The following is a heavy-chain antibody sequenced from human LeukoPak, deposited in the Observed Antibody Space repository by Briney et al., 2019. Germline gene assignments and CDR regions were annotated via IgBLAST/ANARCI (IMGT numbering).Heavy chain of an antibody. CDR3: ARTYYDFWSGYYP. J-gene: IGHJ5*02. D-gene: IGHD3-3*01. Sequence: PGGSLRLSCAASGFTFSSYSINWVRQAPGKGLEWVSYISSSSSTIYYADSVKGRSTISRDNAKNSLYLQMNRLRAEDTAVYYCARTYYDFWSGYYPWGQGTLVTVSS. V-gene: IGHV3-48*01. CDR2: ISSSSSTI. CDR1: GFTFSSYS.